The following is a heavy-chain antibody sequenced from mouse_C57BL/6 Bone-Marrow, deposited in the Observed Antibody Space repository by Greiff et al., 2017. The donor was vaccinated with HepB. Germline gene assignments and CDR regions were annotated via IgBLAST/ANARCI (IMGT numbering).Heavy chain of an antibody. J-gene: IGHJ4*01. Sequence: EVMLVESGGDLVKPGGSLKLSCAASGFTFSSYGMSWVRQTPDKRLEWVATISSGGSYTYYPDSVKGRFTISRDNAKNTLYLQMSSLKSEDTAMYYCARHEGPYYGSSYYAMDYWGQGTSVTVSS. D-gene: IGHD1-1*01. CDR3: ARHEGPYYGSSYYAMDY. CDR1: GFTFSSYG. V-gene: IGHV5-6*01. CDR2: ISSGGSYT.